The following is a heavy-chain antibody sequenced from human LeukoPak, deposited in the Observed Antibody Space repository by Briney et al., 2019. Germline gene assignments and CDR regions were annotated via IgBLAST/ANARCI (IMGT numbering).Heavy chain of an antibody. D-gene: IGHD6-13*01. J-gene: IGHJ5*02. V-gene: IGHV3-23*01. CDR2: ISGSGGST. Sequence: GGSLRLSCAASGFTFSSYAMSWVRQAPGKGLEWVSAISGSGGSTYYADSVKGRFTISRDNSKNTLYLQMNSLRAEDTAVYYCAKVIRIAAAGTGWFDPWGQGTLVTVSS. CDR1: GFTFSSYA. CDR3: AKVIRIAAAGTGWFDP.